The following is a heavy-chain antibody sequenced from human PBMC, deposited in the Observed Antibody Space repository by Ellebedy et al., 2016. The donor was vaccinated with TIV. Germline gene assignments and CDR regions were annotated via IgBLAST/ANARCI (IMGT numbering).Heavy chain of an antibody. V-gene: IGHV3-23*01. Sequence: GESLKISCSASGFAFWGHAMSWLRQAPGKGLEWVSLVTGAGDMTYYADSVEGRFTISRDNSKNTLYLQMNNLRAEDTALYYCAKGATLLTWYSGSYQSVYFDYWGQGTLVTVSS. CDR3: AKGATLLTWYSGSYQSVYFDY. CDR2: VTGAGDMT. D-gene: IGHD1-26*01. CDR1: GFAFWGHA. J-gene: IGHJ4*02.